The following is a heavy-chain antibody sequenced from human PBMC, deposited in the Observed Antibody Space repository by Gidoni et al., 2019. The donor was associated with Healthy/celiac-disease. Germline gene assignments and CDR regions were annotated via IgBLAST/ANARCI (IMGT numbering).Heavy chain of an antibody. V-gene: IGHV1-69*02. CDR2: IIPILGIA. CDR1: GGTFSSYT. Sequence: QVQLVQSGAEVKKPGSSVKVSCKASGGTFSSYTISWVRQAPGQGLEWMGRIIPILGIANYAQKFQGRVTITADKSTSTAYMELSSLRSEDTAVYYCARVETGWSGYYVDYYYGMDVWGQGTTVTVSS. CDR3: ARVETGWSGYYVDYYYGMDV. D-gene: IGHD3-3*01. J-gene: IGHJ6*02.